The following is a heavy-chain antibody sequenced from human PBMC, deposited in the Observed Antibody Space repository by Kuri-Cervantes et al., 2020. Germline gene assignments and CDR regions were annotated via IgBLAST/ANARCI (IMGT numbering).Heavy chain of an antibody. CDR3: AKFWDYYGSGSYYSSQYGMDV. D-gene: IGHD3-10*01. CDR2: ISSSGSTI. Sequence: GGSLRLSCAASGFTFSDYYMSWIRQAPGKGLEWVSYISSSGSTIYYADSVKGRFTISRDNAKNSLYLQMNSLTAEDTAIYYCAKFWDYYGSGSYYSSQYGMDVWGQGTTVTVSS. V-gene: IGHV3-11*04. CDR1: GFTFSDYY. J-gene: IGHJ6*02.